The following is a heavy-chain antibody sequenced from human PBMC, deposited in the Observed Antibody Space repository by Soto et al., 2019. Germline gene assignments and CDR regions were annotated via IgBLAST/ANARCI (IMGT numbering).Heavy chain of an antibody. CDR2: IDWDDDK. V-gene: IGHV2-70*01. Sequence: SGPTLVNPTQTLTLTCTFSGFSLSTSGMCVSWIRQPPGKALEWLALIDWDDDKYYSTSLKTRLTISKDTSKNQVVLTMTNMDPVDTATYYCARTELPRNGPAAAAGTGGRYYYGMDVWGQGTTVTVSS. CDR3: ARTELPRNGPAAAAGTGGRYYYGMDV. D-gene: IGHD6-13*01. J-gene: IGHJ6*02. CDR1: GFSLSTSGMC.